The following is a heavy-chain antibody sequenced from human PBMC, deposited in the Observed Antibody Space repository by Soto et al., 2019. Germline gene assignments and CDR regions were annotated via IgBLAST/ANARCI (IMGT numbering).Heavy chain of an antibody. CDR2: VIPIFGTA. J-gene: IGHJ6*02. Sequence: SVKVSCKASGGTFSSYAISWVRQAPGQGLEWMGGVIPIFGTANYAQKFQGRVTITADESTSTAYMELRSLRSEDTAVYYCAPEMRYVLRFFEWFKPPDYYYYGMDVWGQGTTVTVSS. CDR3: APEMRYVLRFFEWFKPPDYYYYGMDV. D-gene: IGHD3-3*01. CDR1: GGTFSSYA. V-gene: IGHV1-69*13.